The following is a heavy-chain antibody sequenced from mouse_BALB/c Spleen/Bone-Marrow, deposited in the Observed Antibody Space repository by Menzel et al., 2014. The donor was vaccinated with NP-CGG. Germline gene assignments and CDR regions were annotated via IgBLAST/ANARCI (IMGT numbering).Heavy chain of an antibody. CDR3: ARCGYSGFLAY. J-gene: IGHJ2*01. Sequence: EVQLQESGGGLVQPGGSLKLSCAASGFDFSRYWMSWVRQAPGKGLEWIGEINPNSRTINYTPSLKDKFTISRDNAKNTLDLKMNKVRSEVTALYYWARCGYSGFLAYWGKGTTLTVSS. D-gene: IGHD2-3*01. V-gene: IGHV4-1*02. CDR2: INPNSRTI. CDR1: GFDFSRYW.